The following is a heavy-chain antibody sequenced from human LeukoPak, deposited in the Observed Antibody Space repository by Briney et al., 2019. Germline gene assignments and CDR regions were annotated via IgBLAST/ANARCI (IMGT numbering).Heavy chain of an antibody. D-gene: IGHD1-26*01. Sequence: GGSLRLSCAASGFTFSSCAMHWVRQAPGKGLEWVAFIRYDGNNKNYADSVKGRFTISRDNSKDTLFLQMNSLRPEDTAVYYCAKGSELIFYWGQGTLVTVSS. CDR1: GFTFSSCA. J-gene: IGHJ4*02. CDR2: IRYDGNNK. V-gene: IGHV3-30*02. CDR3: AKGSELIFY.